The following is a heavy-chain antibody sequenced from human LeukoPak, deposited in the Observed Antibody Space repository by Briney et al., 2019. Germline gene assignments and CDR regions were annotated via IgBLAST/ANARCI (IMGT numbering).Heavy chain of an antibody. CDR2: IIPNFGTP. CDR3: ARVLITSANWFDP. V-gene: IGHV1-69*06. Sequence: GASVKVSCKASGYTFTGYYIHWVRQAPGQGLEWMGGIIPNFGTPNYAQKFQGRVTITADKSTSTAYMELSSLRSEDTAVYYCARVLITSANWFDPWGQGTLVTVSS. J-gene: IGHJ5*02. D-gene: IGHD1-14*01. CDR1: GYTFTGYY.